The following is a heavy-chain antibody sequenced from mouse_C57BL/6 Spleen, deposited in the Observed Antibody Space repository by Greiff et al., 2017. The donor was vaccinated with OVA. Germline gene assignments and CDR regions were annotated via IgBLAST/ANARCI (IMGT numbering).Heavy chain of an antibody. CDR2: IYPGDGDT. D-gene: IGHD1-1*01. CDR1: GYAFSSYW. Sequence: VQLQQSGAELVKPGASVKISCKASGYAFSSYWMNWVKQRPGKGLEWIGQIYPGDGDTNYNGKFKGKATLTADKSSSTAYMQLSSLTSEDSAVYFCARWGSYGYAMDYWGQGTSVTVSS. V-gene: IGHV1-80*01. J-gene: IGHJ4*01. CDR3: ARWGSYGYAMDY.